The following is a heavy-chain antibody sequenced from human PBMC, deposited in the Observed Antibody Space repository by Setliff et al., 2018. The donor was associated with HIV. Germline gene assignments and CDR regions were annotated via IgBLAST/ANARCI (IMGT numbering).Heavy chain of an antibody. J-gene: IGHJ4*02. Sequence: TSETLSLTCTVTGGSISSGGFYWTWFRQPPGKGLEWIAGIHEKGHTYYNPSLKSRVTILMDTSNKQFSVRLRSVTAADTATYYCARHRQWHLLPDHWGQG. V-gene: IGHV4-39*01. CDR2: IHEKGHT. D-gene: IGHD6-19*01. CDR1: GGSISSGGFY. CDR3: ARHRQWHLLPDH.